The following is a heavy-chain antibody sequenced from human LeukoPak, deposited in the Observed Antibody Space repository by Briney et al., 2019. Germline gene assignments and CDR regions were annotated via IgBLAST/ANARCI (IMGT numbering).Heavy chain of an antibody. J-gene: IGHJ3*02. V-gene: IGHV3-48*03. CDR1: GFTLSTDE. D-gene: IGHD2/OR15-2a*01. CDR3: ARDISSSTRAFDI. Sequence: GGSLRLSCAASGFTLSTDEMTWVRQAPGKGLEWISFITSGGSPTFYADSVKGRFTIFRDTAKNSLFLQMNNLRGEDTAVYYCARDISSSTRAFDIWGQGTMVTVS. CDR2: ITSGGSPT.